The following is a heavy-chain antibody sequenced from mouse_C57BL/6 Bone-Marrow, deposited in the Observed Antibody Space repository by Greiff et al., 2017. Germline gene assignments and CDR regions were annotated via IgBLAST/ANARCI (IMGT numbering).Heavy chain of an antibody. Sequence: VQLVESGGGLVQPKGSLKLSCAASGFSFNTYAMNWVRQAPGKGLEWVARIRSKSNNYATYYADSVKDRFTISRDDSESMLYLQMNNLKTEDTAMYYCVRGNCYAMDYWGQGTSVTVSS. D-gene: IGHD2-1*01. CDR1: GFSFNTYA. CDR3: VRGNCYAMDY. CDR2: IRSKSNNYAT. J-gene: IGHJ4*01. V-gene: IGHV10-1*01.